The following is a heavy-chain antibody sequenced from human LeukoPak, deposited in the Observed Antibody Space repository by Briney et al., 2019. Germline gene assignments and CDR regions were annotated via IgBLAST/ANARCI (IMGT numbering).Heavy chain of an antibody. CDR2: ISWNRGSI. J-gene: IGHJ3*02. D-gene: IGHD3-22*01. V-gene: IGHV3-9*01. CDR1: GFTFCEYA. Sequence: GGSLRLSCAASGFTFCEYAMDWVRQTPGKGLEWVSGISWNRGSIAYEDSVKGRFTISRDNAKNSLYLQMTSLRAEDTAVYYWAIDGSRNLRNYYDSSGYYHDAFDIWGQGTMVTVSS. CDR3: AIDGSRNLRNYYDSSGYYHDAFDI.